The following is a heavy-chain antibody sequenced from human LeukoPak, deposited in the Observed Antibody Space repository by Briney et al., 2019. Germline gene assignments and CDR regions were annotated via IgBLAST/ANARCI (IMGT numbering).Heavy chain of an antibody. CDR2: IYYSGST. CDR3: ARGHDSSGYYYLSY. J-gene: IGHJ4*02. Sequence: PSETLSLTCAVYGGSFSGYYWSWIRQPPGKGLEWIGYIYYSGSTNYNPSLKSRVTISVDTSKNQFSLKLSSVTAADTAVYYCARGHDSSGYYYLSYWGQGTLVTVSS. CDR1: GGSFSGYY. V-gene: IGHV4-59*01. D-gene: IGHD3-22*01.